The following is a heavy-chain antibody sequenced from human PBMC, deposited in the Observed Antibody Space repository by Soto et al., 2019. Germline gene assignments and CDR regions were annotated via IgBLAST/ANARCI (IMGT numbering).Heavy chain of an antibody. CDR3: ARDPNGDYLGAFDF. V-gene: IGHV3-23*01. D-gene: IGHD4-17*01. CDR1: GFTFSSFF. Sequence: EVQLLEPGGGLVQPGGCLRLSCAASGFTFSSFFMSWVRQAPGKGLDWVSGIGANGGGTYYADSVKSRFIISRDNSKNTLYLQMNSLRAEATAVYYCARDPNGDYLGAFDFWGQKTMVTVSS. CDR2: IGANGGGT. J-gene: IGHJ3*01.